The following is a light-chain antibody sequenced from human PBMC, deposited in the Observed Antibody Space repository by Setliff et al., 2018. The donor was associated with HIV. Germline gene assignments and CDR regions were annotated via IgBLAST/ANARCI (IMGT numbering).Light chain of an antibody. V-gene: IGKV2-28*01. Sequence: DIVMTQSPLSLPVTPGEPASISCRSSQSLLYSNGNNYLNWFLQKPGQSPQLLIYLGSNRASGVPDRFSGSGSGTDFTLKISRVEAEDVGVYYCMQSQETPLTFGGGTKVDIK. CDR1: QSLLYSNGNNY. J-gene: IGKJ4*01. CDR3: MQSQETPLT. CDR2: LGS.